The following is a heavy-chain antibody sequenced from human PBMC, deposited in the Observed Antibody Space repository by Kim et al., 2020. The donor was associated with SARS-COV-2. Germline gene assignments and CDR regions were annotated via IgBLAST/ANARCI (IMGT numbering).Heavy chain of an antibody. D-gene: IGHD6-19*01. CDR3: ANRIAVAPGDY. CDR1: GFTFSSYG. CDR2: ISYDGSNK. Sequence: GGSLRLSCAASGFTFSSYGMHWVRQAPGKGLEWVAVISYDGSNKYYADSVKGRFTISRDNSKNTLYLQMNSLRAEDTAVYYCANRIAVAPGDYWGQGTLVTVSS. J-gene: IGHJ4*02. V-gene: IGHV3-30*18.